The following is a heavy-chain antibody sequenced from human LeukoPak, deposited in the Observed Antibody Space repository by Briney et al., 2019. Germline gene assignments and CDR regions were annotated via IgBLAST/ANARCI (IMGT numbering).Heavy chain of an antibody. CDR2: ISWDSGSI. D-gene: IGHD3-22*01. CDR3: AKDRAIYYDSSGYFDY. J-gene: IGHJ4*02. Sequence: TGGSLRLSCAASGFTFDDYAMHWVRQAPGKGLEWVSGISWDSGSIGYADSVKGRFTISRDNAKNSLYLQMSSLRAEDTALYYCAKDRAIYYDSSGYFDYWGQGTLVTVSS. V-gene: IGHV3-9*01. CDR1: GFTFDDYA.